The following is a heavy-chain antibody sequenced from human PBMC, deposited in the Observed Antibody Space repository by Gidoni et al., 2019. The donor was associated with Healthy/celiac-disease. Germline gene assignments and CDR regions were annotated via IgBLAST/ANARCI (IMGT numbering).Heavy chain of an antibody. CDR3: ARPQKAAHSQSAFDI. D-gene: IGHD6-6*01. V-gene: IGHV1-46*01. J-gene: IGHJ3*02. CDR2: INPSGGST. CDR1: GYTFTSYY. Sequence: QVQLVQSGAEVKKPGASVKVSCKASGYTFTSYYMHWVRQAPGQGLEWMGIINPSGGSTSYAQKFQGRVTMTRDTSTSTVYMELSSLRSEDTAVYYCARPQKAAHSQSAFDIWGQGTMVTVSS.